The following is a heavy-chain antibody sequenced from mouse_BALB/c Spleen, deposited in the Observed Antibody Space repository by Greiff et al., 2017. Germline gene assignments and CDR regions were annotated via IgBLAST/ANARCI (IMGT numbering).Heavy chain of an antibody. CDR2: IDPSDSYT. J-gene: IGHJ4*01. CDR1: GYTFTSYW. D-gene: IGHD2-12*01. Sequence: QVQLKQPGAELVKPGASVKLSCKASGYTFTSYWMHWVKQRPGQGLEWIGEIDPSDSYTNYNQKFKGKATLTVDKSSSTAYMQLSSLTSEDSAVYYCARLRRNYAMDYWGQGTSVTVSS. CDR3: ARLRRNYAMDY. V-gene: IGHV1-69*02.